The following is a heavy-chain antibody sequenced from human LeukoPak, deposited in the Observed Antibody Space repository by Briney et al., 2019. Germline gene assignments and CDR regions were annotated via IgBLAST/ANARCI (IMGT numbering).Heavy chain of an antibody. Sequence: AGGSLRLSCAASEFTFRSHVMSWVRQAPGKGLEWISAIVGSGSTTHYADSVKGRFTISRDNSKNTLYLQMNSLRAEDTAVYYCAKSFGVVIMDNFDYWGQGTLVTVSS. CDR3: AKSFGVVIMDNFDY. CDR2: IVGSGSTT. J-gene: IGHJ4*02. D-gene: IGHD3-3*01. V-gene: IGHV3-23*01. CDR1: EFTFRSHV.